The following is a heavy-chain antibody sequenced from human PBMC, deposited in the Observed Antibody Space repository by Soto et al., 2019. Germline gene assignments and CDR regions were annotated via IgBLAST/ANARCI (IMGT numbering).Heavy chain of an antibody. D-gene: IGHD6-13*01. J-gene: IGHJ6*04. V-gene: IGHV3-30-3*01. CDR2: ISYDGSNK. Sequence: PGWSLRLSCAASGFTFSSYAMHLVRQAPGKGLEWVAVISYDGSNKYYADSVKGRFTISRDNSKNTLYLQMNSLRAEDTAVYYCASLDSSSWYGTVYGMDVWGEGTTVTVSP. CDR3: ASLDSSSWYGTVYGMDV. CDR1: GFTFSSYA.